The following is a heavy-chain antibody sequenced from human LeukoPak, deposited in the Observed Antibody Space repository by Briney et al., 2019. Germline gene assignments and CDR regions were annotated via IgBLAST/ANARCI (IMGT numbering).Heavy chain of an antibody. V-gene: IGHV4-59*01. J-gene: IGHJ5*02. Sequence: SETLSLTCTVSGGSISSYYWSWIRQPPGKGLEWIGYIYYSGSTNYNPSLKSRVTISVDTSKNQFSLKLSSVTAADTAVYYCASTPTSSGSYFWIDPWGQGTLVTVSS. CDR3: ASTPTSSGSYFWIDP. CDR2: IYYSGST. D-gene: IGHD1-26*01. CDR1: GGSISSYY.